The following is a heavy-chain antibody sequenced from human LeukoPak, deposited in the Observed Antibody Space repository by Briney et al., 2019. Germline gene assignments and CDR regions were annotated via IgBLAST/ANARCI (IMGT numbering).Heavy chain of an antibody. CDR1: GGSFSGYY. V-gene: IGHV4-34*09. D-gene: IGHD3-9*01. J-gene: IGHJ4*02. CDR2: IYYSGST. Sequence: SETLSLTCAVYGGSFSGYYWSWIRQPPGKGLEWIGYIYYSGSTYYNPSLKSRVTISVDASKNQFSLKLSSVTAADTAVYYCARAYDILAYFDYWGQGTLVTVSS. CDR3: ARAYDILAYFDY.